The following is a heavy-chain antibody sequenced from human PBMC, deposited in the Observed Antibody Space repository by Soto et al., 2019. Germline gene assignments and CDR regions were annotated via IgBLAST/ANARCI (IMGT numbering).Heavy chain of an antibody. J-gene: IGHJ4*02. V-gene: IGHV3-23*01. CDR3: LEDGNDSSGYYQTFDY. Sequence: PAWSLGLSCSASVFAFSSYAMSWVRQAPGKGLEWVSASSGSGGSTYYADSVKGRFTISRDNSKNTLYLQMNSLRAEDTAVYYCLEDGNDSSGYYQTFDYWGQGTLVTVSS. CDR2: SSGSGGST. D-gene: IGHD3-22*01. CDR1: VFAFSSYA.